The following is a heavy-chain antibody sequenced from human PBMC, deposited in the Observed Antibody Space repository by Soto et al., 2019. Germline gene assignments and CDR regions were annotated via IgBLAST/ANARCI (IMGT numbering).Heavy chain of an antibody. Sequence: SETLSLTCAVYGGSFSGYYWSWIRQPPGKGLEWIGEINHSGSTNYNPSLKSRVTISVDTSKNQFSLKLSSVTAADTAVYYCARPDSIVGALDYWGQGTLVTVSS. V-gene: IGHV4-34*01. CDR2: INHSGST. CDR3: ARPDSIVGALDY. D-gene: IGHD1-26*01. J-gene: IGHJ4*02. CDR1: GGSFSGYY.